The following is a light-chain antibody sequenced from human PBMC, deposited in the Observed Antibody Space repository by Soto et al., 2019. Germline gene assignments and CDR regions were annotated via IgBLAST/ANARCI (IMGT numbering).Light chain of an antibody. CDR2: EVS. CDR1: SSDVGIYNY. J-gene: IGLJ2*01. CDR3: SSYTIASTVI. Sequence: SALTQPASVSGSPGQSITISCTGTSSDVGIYNYVSWYQHHPGKAPKLIIYEVSDRPSGVSVRFSGSKSGNTASLTISGLQAEDEADYYCSSYTIASTVIFGGGTKLTVL. V-gene: IGLV2-14*01.